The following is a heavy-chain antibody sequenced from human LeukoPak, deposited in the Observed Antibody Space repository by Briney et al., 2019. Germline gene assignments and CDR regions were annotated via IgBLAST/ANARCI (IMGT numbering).Heavy chain of an antibody. Sequence: SETLSLTCTVSGYSISSGYYWGWIWQPPGKGLEWIGNIYHSGSTYSNPSLKSRVTISLDTSKNQFPLKLSSVTAADTAVYHCARRVFYYDSSGYLRSNYFDYWGQGTLVTVSS. J-gene: IGHJ4*02. CDR1: GYSISSGYY. CDR2: IYHSGST. D-gene: IGHD3-22*01. V-gene: IGHV4-38-2*02. CDR3: ARRVFYYDSSGYLRSNYFDY.